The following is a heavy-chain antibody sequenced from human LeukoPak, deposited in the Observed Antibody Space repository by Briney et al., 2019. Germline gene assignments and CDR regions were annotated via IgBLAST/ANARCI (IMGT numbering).Heavy chain of an antibody. J-gene: IGHJ6*03. CDR2: IKQDGSET. CDR1: GFTFSYYW. V-gene: IGHV3-7*01. D-gene: IGHD3-10*01. Sequence: PGGSLRLSCAASGFTFSYYWMSWVRQAPGKGLEWMANIKQDGSETYYVDSVKGRFTISRDNAKNSLFLQMNSLRAEDTALYYCARDKSGTMIRGVITTYYYSMDVWGKGTTVTISS. CDR3: ARDKSGTMIRGVITTYYYSMDV.